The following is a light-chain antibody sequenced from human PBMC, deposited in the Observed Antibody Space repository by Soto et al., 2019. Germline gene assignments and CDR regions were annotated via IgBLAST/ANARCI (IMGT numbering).Light chain of an antibody. CDR2: EVT. Sequence: QSVLTQPPSASGFPGQSVTISCTGTSSDVGYYDYVSWYQQHPGKAPKLVIYEVTKRPSGVPDRVSASKSGNTASLTVSGLRAEDEADYYCSSYAGSSTYVFGTGTKVTVL. V-gene: IGLV2-8*01. J-gene: IGLJ1*01. CDR3: SSYAGSSTYV. CDR1: SSDVGYYDY.